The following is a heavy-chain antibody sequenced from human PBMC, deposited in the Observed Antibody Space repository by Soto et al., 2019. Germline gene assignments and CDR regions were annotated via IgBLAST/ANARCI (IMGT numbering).Heavy chain of an antibody. D-gene: IGHD5-18*01. J-gene: IGHJ3*02. V-gene: IGHV3-23*01. CDR3: AKARHLWLHTDAFDI. Sequence: EVQLLESGGGLVQPGGSLRLSCAASGFSFRSYVMSWVRQAPGKGLEWISAISGSGGSTYYADSVKGRFTISRDNSANTLFLQMNSLRAEDTAVYFCAKARHLWLHTDAFDIWGQGTMVTVSS. CDR1: GFSFRSYV. CDR2: ISGSGGST.